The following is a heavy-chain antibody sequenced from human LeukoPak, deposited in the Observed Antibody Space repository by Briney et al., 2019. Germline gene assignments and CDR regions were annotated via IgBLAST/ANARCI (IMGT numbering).Heavy chain of an antibody. V-gene: IGHV3-30*02. CDR1: GFVFDTHD. CDR3: ASGVAMVNFDY. Sequence: PGGSLRLSCGASGFVFDTHDMHWVRQAPGKGLEWVAYIRSDGYHTYYADSVKGRFTITRDNSKNTLYLQMNSLRAEDTAVYYCASGVAMVNFDYWGQGTLVTVSS. D-gene: IGHD5-18*01. J-gene: IGHJ4*02. CDR2: IRSDGYHT.